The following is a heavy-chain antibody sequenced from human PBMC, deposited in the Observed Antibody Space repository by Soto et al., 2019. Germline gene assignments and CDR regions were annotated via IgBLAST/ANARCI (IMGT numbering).Heavy chain of an antibody. V-gene: IGHV4-38-2*02. J-gene: IGHJ4*02. CDR3: ARDHYSSGYLVSPY. Sequence: KPSETLSLTCAVSGYSLSSGYYWGWVRQPPGKGLEWIGSFHHSGSISYNPSLKTRVTMSADMSKNEFSLKLSFVTAADTAVYYCARDHYSSGYLVSPYWGQGALVTVSS. CDR2: FHHSGSI. CDR1: GYSLSSGYY. D-gene: IGHD6-25*01.